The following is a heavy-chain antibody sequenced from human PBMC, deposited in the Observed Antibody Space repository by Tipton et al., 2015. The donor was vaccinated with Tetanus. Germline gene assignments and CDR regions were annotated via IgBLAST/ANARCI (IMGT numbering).Heavy chain of an antibody. Sequence: SLRLSCAASGFTFSSYGMHWVRQAPGKGLEWVAVISYDGSNKYYADSVKGRFTISRDNSKNTLYLQMNSLRAEDTAVYYCAKDPVDDFWSGRPEAHAFDIWGQGTMVTVSS. CDR2: ISYDGSNK. CDR3: AKDPVDDFWSGRPEAHAFDI. J-gene: IGHJ3*02. CDR1: GFTFSSYG. D-gene: IGHD3-3*01. V-gene: IGHV3-30*18.